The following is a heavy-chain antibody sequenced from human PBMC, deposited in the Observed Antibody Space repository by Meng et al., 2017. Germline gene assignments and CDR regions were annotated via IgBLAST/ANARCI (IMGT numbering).Heavy chain of an antibody. J-gene: IGHJ4*02. Sequence: VGVKQWGAGLLNPSETLSLTCAVYGGFFSGYYWSWIRQPPGKGLEWIGENNHSGRTNYNPSLKSRVTISVDTSKNQFSLKLSSVTAADTAVYYCARFYCSGGSCRDYWGQGTLVTVSS. CDR1: GGFFSGYY. CDR2: NNHSGRT. D-gene: IGHD2-15*01. V-gene: IGHV4-34*01. CDR3: ARFYCSGGSCRDY.